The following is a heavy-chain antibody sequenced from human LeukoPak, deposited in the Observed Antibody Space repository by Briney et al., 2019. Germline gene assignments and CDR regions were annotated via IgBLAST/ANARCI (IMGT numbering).Heavy chain of an antibody. CDR2: ISSSGSTI. J-gene: IGHJ4*02. CDR1: GFTFSDYY. Sequence: GGSLRLSCAASGFTFSDYYMSWIRQAPGKGLEWVSYISSSGSTIYYADSVKGRFTISRDNAKNSLYLQMNSLRAEDTAVYYCARDMVREVIALDYWGQGTLVTVSS. CDR3: ARDMVREVIALDY. D-gene: IGHD3-10*01. V-gene: IGHV3-11*01.